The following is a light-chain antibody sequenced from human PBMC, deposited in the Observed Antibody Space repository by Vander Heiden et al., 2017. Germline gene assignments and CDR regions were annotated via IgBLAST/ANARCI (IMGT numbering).Light chain of an antibody. Sequence: EIVLTQSPATLSVSPGDRVTLSCRASQSVMTYLAWYQQKVGRAPRRLIFDAYNRATGIPVRFSGSGSGTEFTLTISSLEPEDFAVYYCQHRSNWPLTFGGGTKVEIK. J-gene: IGKJ4*01. V-gene: IGKV3-11*01. CDR3: QHRSNWPLT. CDR2: DAY. CDR1: QSVMTY.